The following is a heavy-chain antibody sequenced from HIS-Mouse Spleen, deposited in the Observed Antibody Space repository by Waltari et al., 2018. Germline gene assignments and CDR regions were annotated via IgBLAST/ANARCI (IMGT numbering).Heavy chain of an antibody. J-gene: IGHJ5*02. Sequence: QVQLQESGPGLVKPSQTLSLTCTVSGGPISSGGYYWSGIRQHPWRGLEWIGYIYYSGSTYYNPSLKSRVTISVDTSKNQFSLKLSSVTAADTAVYYCARSPYYDFWSGYSDNWFDPWGQGTLVTVSS. CDR1: GGPISSGGYY. D-gene: IGHD3-3*01. V-gene: IGHV4-31*03. CDR3: ARSPYYDFWSGYSDNWFDP. CDR2: IYYSGST.